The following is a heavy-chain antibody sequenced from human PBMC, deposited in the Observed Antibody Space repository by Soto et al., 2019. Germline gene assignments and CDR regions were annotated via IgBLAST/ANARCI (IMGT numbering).Heavy chain of an antibody. CDR3: SRIRTTMIVVVSDY. Sequence: GGPLRLSCTASGFTFGDYTMSWFRQAPGKGLEWVGFIRSKTYGGTTEYAAAVKGRFIISREDSKSIAYLQMDSLKTEDTAVYYCSRIRTTMIVVVSDYWGQGTLVTVSS. V-gene: IGHV3-49*03. CDR2: IRSKTYGGTT. D-gene: IGHD3-22*01. J-gene: IGHJ4*02. CDR1: GFTFGDYT.